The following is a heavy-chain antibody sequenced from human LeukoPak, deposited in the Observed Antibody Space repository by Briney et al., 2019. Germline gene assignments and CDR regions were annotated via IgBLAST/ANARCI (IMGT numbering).Heavy chain of an antibody. CDR2: MYYSGTT. J-gene: IGHJ3*02. Sequence: SETLSLTCSVSGGSISSFTTHYWGWIRQPPGKGLEWIGSMYYSGTTYYNPSLGSRVSISVDTSKNHFSLNLSSVTAADTAVYYCARGRDGYNWRDAFDIWGQGTMVTVSS. CDR3: ARGRDGYNWRDAFDI. V-gene: IGHV4-39*02. CDR1: GGSISSFTTHY. D-gene: IGHD5-24*01.